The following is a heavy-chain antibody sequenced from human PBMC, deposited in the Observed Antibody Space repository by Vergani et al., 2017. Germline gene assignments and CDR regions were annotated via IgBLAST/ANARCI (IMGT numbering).Heavy chain of an antibody. J-gene: IGHJ3*02. CDR1: GGSISSTSYY. CDR2: ISGSGGST. V-gene: IGHV3-23*01. Sequence: QLQESGPGLVKPSETLFLTCSVSGGSISSTSYYWGWIRQPPGKGLEWVSAISGSGGSTYYADSVKGRFTISRDDSKNTLHLQMNSLRPEDTAVYFCARGMTTLMTDLDGFDIWGQGTMVSVSS. CDR3: ARGMTTLMTDLDGFDI. D-gene: IGHD4-17*01.